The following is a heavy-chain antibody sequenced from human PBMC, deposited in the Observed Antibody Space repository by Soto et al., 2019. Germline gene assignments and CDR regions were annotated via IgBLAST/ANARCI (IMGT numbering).Heavy chain of an antibody. CDR3: ARTDSRPQDFDY. Sequence: QVQRVQSGAEVKKPGASVKVSCKASGYTFTSYGITWVRQAPGQGLEWMGWINPYNGNTNYAQKLQGRVTMTTYTSTSTAYMELRSLRSDDTAVYYCARTDSRPQDFDYWGQGTLVSVSS. D-gene: IGHD6-13*01. CDR1: GYTFTSYG. J-gene: IGHJ4*02. V-gene: IGHV1-18*01. CDR2: INPYNGNT.